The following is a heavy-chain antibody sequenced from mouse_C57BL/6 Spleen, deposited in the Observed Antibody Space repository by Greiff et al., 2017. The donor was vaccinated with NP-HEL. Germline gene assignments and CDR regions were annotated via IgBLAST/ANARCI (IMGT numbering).Heavy chain of an antibody. D-gene: IGHD1-1*01. CDR1: GYAFSSYW. CDR3: ARSGDYGSSYWFAY. J-gene: IGHJ3*01. CDR2: IYPGDGDT. V-gene: IGHV1-80*01. Sequence: VQLQQSGAELVKPGASVKISCKASGYAFSSYWMNWVKQRPGKGLEWIGQIYPGDGDTKYNGKFKGKATLTADKSSSTAYMQLSSLTSEDSAVYFCARSGDYGSSYWFAYWGQGTLVTVSA.